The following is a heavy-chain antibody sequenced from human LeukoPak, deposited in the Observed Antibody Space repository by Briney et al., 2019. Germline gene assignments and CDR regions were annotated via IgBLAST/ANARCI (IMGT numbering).Heavy chain of an antibody. CDR2: IYTSGST. CDR3: ARNEVVNNYYYYMDV. Sequence: SETLSLTCTVSGGTISSYYWSWIRQPAGKRLEWIGRIYTSGSTNYNPSLKSRITVSVDTSKNQFSLKLSSVTAADTAVYYCARNEVVNNYYYYMDVWGKGTTVTVSS. J-gene: IGHJ6*03. D-gene: IGHD1/OR15-1a*01. CDR1: GGTISSYY. V-gene: IGHV4-4*07.